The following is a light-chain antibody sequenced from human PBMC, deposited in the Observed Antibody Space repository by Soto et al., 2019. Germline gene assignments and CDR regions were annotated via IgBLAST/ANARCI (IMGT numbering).Light chain of an antibody. J-gene: IGKJ4*01. CDR2: AAS. CDR3: LQDYNYPLT. V-gene: IGKV1-6*01. Sequence: AIQMTQSPSSLSASIGDRVTITCRASQAIRNDLGWFQQKPGKAPKLLISAASSLHSGVPSRFSGSGSGTDFTLTISSRQPEDSATYYCLQDYNYPLTCGGGTKVEIK. CDR1: QAIRND.